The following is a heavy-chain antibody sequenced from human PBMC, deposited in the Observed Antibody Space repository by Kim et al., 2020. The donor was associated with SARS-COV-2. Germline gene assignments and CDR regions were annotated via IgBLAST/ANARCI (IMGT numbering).Heavy chain of an antibody. CDR3: AREKWVYYGMDV. CDR1: GYTFTSYA. J-gene: IGHJ6*02. Sequence: ASVKVSCKASGYTFTSYAMHWVRQAPGQRLEWMGWINAGNGNTKYSQKFQGRVTITRDTSASTAYMELSSLRSEDTAVYYCAREKWVYYGMDVWGQGTTVTVSS. D-gene: IGHD2-8*01. CDR2: INAGNGNT. V-gene: IGHV1-3*01.